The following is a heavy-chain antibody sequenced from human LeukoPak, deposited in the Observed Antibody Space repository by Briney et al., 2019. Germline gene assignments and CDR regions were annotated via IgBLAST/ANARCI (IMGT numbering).Heavy chain of an antibody. V-gene: IGHV4-59*08. D-gene: IGHD4-11*01. Sequence: PSETLSLTCTVSGGSISSYYWSWIRQPPGKGLEWIGYMDYSGNPNYNPSLKSRVSISVDTSKNQFSLKLRSVTAADTAVYYCARHGRDYTTDYWGQGTLVTVSS. CDR2: MDYSGNP. CDR3: ARHGRDYTTDY. CDR1: GGSISSYY. J-gene: IGHJ4*02.